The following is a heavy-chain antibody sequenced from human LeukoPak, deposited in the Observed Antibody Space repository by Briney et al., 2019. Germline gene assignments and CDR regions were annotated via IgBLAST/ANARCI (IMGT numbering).Heavy chain of an antibody. V-gene: IGHV1-69*06. CDR3: ARVDGSGGMDV. CDR2: IIPIFGTA. J-gene: IGHJ6*04. Sequence: ASVKVSCKASGGTFSSYAISWVRQAPGQGLEWMGGIIPIFGTASYAQKFQGRVTITADKSTSTAYMELSSLRSEDTAVYYCARVDGSGGMDVWGKGTTVTVSS. D-gene: IGHD3-10*01. CDR1: GGTFSSYA.